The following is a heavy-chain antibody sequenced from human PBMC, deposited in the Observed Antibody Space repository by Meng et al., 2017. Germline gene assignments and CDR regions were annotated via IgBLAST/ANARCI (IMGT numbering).Heavy chain of an antibody. CDR1: GDSVSSNSAA. CDR3: ARGSYSFDS. D-gene: IGHD1-26*01. J-gene: IGHJ4*02. Sequence: VKPPQPSHLIFAISGDSVSSNSAAWNWIRQSPSRGLEWLGRAYYRSKWYHDYAESVKSRISIDPDTSKNQFSLQLRSVTPEDSAVYYRARGSYSFDSWGQRTLVTVSS. CDR2: AYYRSKWYH. V-gene: IGHV6-1*01.